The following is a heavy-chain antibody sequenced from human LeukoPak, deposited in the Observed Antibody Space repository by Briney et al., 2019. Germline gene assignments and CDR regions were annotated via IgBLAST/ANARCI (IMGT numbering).Heavy chain of an antibody. D-gene: IGHD1-20*01. CDR1: GGSISSSSYY. J-gene: IGHJ5*02. CDR2: IYYSGST. CDR3: ARVTGGYWFDP. V-gene: IGHV4-39*07. Sequence: SETLSLTCTVPGGSISSSSYYWGWIRQPPGKGLEWIGSIYYSGSTYYNPSLKSRVTISVDTSKNQFSLKLSSVTAADTAVYYCARVTGGYWFDPWGQGTLVTVSS.